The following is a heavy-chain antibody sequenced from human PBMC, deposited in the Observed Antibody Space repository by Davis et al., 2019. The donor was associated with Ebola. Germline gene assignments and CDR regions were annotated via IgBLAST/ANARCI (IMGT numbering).Heavy chain of an antibody. Sequence: PGGSLRLSCAASGFTFSSYGMHWVRQAPGKGLEWVAFIRYDGSNKYYADSVKGRFTISRDNSKNTLYLQMNSLRAEDTAVYYCAKDYYDSTNRYFDYWGQGTLVTVSS. J-gene: IGHJ4*02. CDR1: GFTFSSYG. CDR2: IRYDGSNK. D-gene: IGHD3-22*01. V-gene: IGHV3-30*02. CDR3: AKDYYDSTNRYFDY.